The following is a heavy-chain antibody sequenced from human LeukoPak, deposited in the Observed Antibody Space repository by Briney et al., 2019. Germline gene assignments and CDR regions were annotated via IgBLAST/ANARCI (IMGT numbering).Heavy chain of an antibody. D-gene: IGHD3-22*01. CDR2: INRSGST. V-gene: IGHV4-34*01. CDR1: GGSFSGYY. CDR3: ARSPVYYYDSSGYSAY. J-gene: IGHJ4*02. Sequence: SETLCLTCAVYGGSFSGYYWSWIRQPPGKGLEWIGEINRSGSTNYNPSLKSGVTISVAPSKYQFSLSLRSVPAADTALYYCARSPVYYYDSSGYSAYWGQGTLVTVSS.